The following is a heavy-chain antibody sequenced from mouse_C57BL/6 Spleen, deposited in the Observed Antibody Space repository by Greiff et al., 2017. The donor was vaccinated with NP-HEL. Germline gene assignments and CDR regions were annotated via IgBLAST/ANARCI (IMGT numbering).Heavy chain of an antibody. J-gene: IGHJ2*01. Sequence: EVKLVESGGGLVKPGGSLKLSCAASGFTFSDYGMHWVRQAPEKGLEWVAYISSGSSTIYYADTVKGRFTISRDNAKNTLFLQMTSLRSEDTAMYYCARGDLTGVYFDYWGQGTTLTVSS. V-gene: IGHV5-17*01. CDR1: GFTFSDYG. CDR2: ISSGSSTI. D-gene: IGHD4-1*01. CDR3: ARGDLTGVYFDY.